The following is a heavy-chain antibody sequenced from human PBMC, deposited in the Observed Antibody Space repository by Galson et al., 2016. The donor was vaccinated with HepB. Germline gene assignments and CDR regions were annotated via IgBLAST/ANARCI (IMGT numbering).Heavy chain of an antibody. CDR2: ISYDGDNK. Sequence: SLRLSCAASGFTFSNYDMHWVRQAPGKGLEWVAVISYDGDNKYYLDSVQGRFTVSRDNFKNTVYLQMNSLRAEDTAVYYRAKDTAVQMSTMGYFEFWGQGTPVTVSS. D-gene: IGHD5-24*01. J-gene: IGHJ4*02. CDR1: GFTFSNYD. CDR3: AKDTAVQMSTMGYFEF. V-gene: IGHV3-30*18.